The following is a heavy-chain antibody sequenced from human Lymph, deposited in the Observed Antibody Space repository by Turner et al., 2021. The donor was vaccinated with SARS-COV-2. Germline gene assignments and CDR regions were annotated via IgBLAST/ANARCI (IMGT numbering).Heavy chain of an antibody. CDR2: ISVYNGYT. D-gene: IGHD2-2*02. CDR1: CYTFTRYG. CDR3: AREGYCSSTSCYRGQYYYYGMDV. V-gene: IGHV1-18*04. Sequence: QVQLVQSGAEVKKSGAPVKVSCRASCYTFTRYGISWVRQAPGQGLEWMGWISVYNGYTNYAQKLQGRVTMTTDTSTSTAYMELRSLRSDDTAVYYCAREGYCSSTSCYRGQYYYYGMDVWGQGTTVTVSS. J-gene: IGHJ6*02.